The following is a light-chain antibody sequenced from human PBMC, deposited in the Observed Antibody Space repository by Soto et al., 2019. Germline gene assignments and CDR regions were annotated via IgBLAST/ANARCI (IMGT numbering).Light chain of an antibody. V-gene: IGLV2-8*01. CDR3: QSYDRSLSASYV. Sequence: QSVLTQPPSASGSPGQSVAISCTGTSSDVGGYNYVSWYQQHPGKAPKLMIYEVNKRPSGVPDRFSGSKSGNTASLTVSGLQAEDEADYYCQSYDRSLSASYVFGGGTKVTVL. CDR2: EVN. CDR1: SSDVGGYNY. J-gene: IGLJ1*01.